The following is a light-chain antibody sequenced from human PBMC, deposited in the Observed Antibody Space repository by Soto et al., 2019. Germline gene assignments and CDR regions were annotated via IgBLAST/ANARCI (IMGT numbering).Light chain of an antibody. CDR3: MQARQTLWT. J-gene: IGKJ1*01. Sequence: DIVMTQSPLSLSVTPGEPASISCRSSQSLLHSDGYNYLDWYLQKPGQSPQLLIFLGSNRASGVPDRFSGSGSGTDFTLKISRVEAEDVGVYYCMQARQTLWTFGQGTKVEIK. V-gene: IGKV2-28*01. CDR2: LGS. CDR1: QSLLHSDGYNY.